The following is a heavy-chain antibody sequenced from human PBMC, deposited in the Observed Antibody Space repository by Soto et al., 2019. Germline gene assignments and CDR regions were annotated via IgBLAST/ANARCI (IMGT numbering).Heavy chain of an antibody. D-gene: IGHD2-2*01. CDR3: ARRDVVVVPAATAGYNWFDP. CDR2: INHIGST. V-gene: IGHV4-34*01. CDR1: GGSFSGYY. Sequence: KASETLSLTCAVYGGSFSGYYWSWIRQPPGKGLEWIGEINHIGSTNYNPSLKSRVTISVDTSKNQFSLKLSSVTAADTAVYFCARRDVVVVPAATAGYNWFDPWGQGTLVTVSS. J-gene: IGHJ5*02.